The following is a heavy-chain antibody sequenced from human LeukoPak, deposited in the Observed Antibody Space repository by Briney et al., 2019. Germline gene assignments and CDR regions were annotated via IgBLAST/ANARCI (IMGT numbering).Heavy chain of an antibody. V-gene: IGHV1-69*13. J-gene: IGHJ4*02. CDR3: AREIGHSGYAGAFDY. Sequence: LEKVSCKASGYTFTSYAISWVRQAPAQGLEWMGWIIPIFGTANYAQKFQGRVTITADESTSTAYMELSSLRSEDTAVYYCAREIGHSGYAGAFDYWGQGTLVTVSS. CDR1: GYTFTSYA. D-gene: IGHD5-12*01. CDR2: IIPIFGTA.